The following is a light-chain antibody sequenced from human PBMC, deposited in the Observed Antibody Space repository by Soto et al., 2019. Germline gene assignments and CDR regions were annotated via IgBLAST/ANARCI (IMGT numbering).Light chain of an antibody. CDR3: MQSIQVPSIT. CDR1: QMLLHCNGYNY. V-gene: IGKV2-28*01. J-gene: IGKJ5*01. CDR2: LGS. Sequence: VLTQSATSLPVTPGAPTSISCRSCQMLLHCNGYNYLDWYLQKPGQSPQLLIYLGSNRASGVPDRFSGSGSGTDFTLKISRVEAEDVGVYYCMQSIQVPSITFGHATRWRL.